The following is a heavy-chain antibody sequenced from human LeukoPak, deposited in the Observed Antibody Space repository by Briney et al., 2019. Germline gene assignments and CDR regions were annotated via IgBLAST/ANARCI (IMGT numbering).Heavy chain of an antibody. CDR2: INPNSGGT. CDR1: GYTFTSYG. J-gene: IGHJ4*02. CDR3: ARAGTRFLEWFPRSYFDY. D-gene: IGHD3-3*01. V-gene: IGHV1-2*02. Sequence: ASVKVSCKASGYTFTSYGISWVRQAPGQGLEWMGWINPNSGGTNYAQKFQGRVTMTRDTSISTAYMELSRLRSDDTAVYYCARAGTRFLEWFPRSYFDYWGQGTLVTVSS.